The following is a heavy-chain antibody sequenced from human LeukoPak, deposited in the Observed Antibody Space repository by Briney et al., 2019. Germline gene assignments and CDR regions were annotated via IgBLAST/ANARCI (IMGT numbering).Heavy chain of an antibody. CDR3: AKDDAWLQYGN. J-gene: IGHJ4*02. CDR2: FSGSGGST. D-gene: IGHD5-24*01. Sequence: GGSLRLSCAASGFTFSSYAMSWVRQAPGKGLEWVSTFSGSGGSTHYADSVKGRFTIFRDNSKNTLYLQMNSLRAEDTAVYYCAKDDAWLQYGNWGRGTLVTVSS. CDR1: GFTFSSYA. V-gene: IGHV3-23*01.